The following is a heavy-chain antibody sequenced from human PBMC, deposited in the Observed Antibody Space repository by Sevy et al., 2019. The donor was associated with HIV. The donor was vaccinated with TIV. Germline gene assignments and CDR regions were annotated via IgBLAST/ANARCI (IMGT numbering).Heavy chain of an antibody. V-gene: IGHV3-49*03. CDR1: GFTFGDYA. CDR2: IRSKAYGGTT. CDR3: TRQQSHDYGYYSDY. Sequence: GGSLRLSCTASGFTFGDYAMSWFRQAPGKGLEWVGFIRSKAYGGTTEYAASVKGRLTISTDDSKSIAYLQMNSLKTEDTAVYYCTRQQSHDYGYYSDYWGQGTLVTVSS. J-gene: IGHJ4*02. D-gene: IGHD4-17*01.